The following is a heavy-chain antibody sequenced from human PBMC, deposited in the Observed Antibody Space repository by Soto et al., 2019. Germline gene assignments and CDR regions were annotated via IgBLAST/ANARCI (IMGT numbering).Heavy chain of an antibody. CDR2: ISYDGSNK. D-gene: IGHD6-19*01. Sequence: QVQLVESGGGVVQPGRSLRLSCAASGFTFSSYAMHWVRQAPGKGLEWVAVISYDGSNKYYADSVKGRFTISRDNSKNTLYLQMNSLRAEDTAVYYCARVGQIAVAESPVDYWGQGTLVTVSS. V-gene: IGHV3-30-3*01. CDR1: GFTFSSYA. J-gene: IGHJ4*02. CDR3: ARVGQIAVAESPVDY.